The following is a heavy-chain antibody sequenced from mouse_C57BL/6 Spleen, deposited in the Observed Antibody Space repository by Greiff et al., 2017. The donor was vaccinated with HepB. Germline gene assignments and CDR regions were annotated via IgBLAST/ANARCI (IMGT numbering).Heavy chain of an antibody. CDR3: AREGDDGYYQFAY. Sequence: QVQLQQPGAELVKPGASVKLSCKASGYTFTSYWMHWVKQRPGRGLEWIGRIDPNSGGTKYNEKFKSKATLTVDKPSSTAYMQLSSLTSEDSAVYDCAREGDDGYYQFAYWGQGTLVTVSA. CDR2: IDPNSGGT. V-gene: IGHV1-72*01. D-gene: IGHD2-3*01. J-gene: IGHJ3*01. CDR1: GYTFTSYW.